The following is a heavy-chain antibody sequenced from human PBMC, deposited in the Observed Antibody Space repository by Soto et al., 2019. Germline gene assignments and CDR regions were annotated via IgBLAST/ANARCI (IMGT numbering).Heavy chain of an antibody. Sequence: KPSETLSLTCTVSGDSVSTSSYYWAWIRQPPGKGLEWIGSLHYSVSTYYNPSLKSRVTISVDTSKNQFSLKLNSVTAADTAVYYCASGLGWFDPWGQGTLVTVSS. V-gene: IGHV4-39*01. CDR1: GDSVSTSSYY. CDR3: ASGLGWFDP. CDR2: LHYSVST. J-gene: IGHJ5*02.